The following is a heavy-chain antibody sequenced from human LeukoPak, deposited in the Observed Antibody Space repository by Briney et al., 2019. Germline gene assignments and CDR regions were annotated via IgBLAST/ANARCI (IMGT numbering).Heavy chain of an antibody. V-gene: IGHV3-33*01. J-gene: IGHJ3*02. CDR1: GFTFSGYG. Sequence: PGRSLRLSCVAAGFTFSGYGMEWVRHAPGKGLEWVAIILYDGSKTYYADSVKGRFTISRDNSKDKLYLQMTNLRVDDTAAYYCARYLGGRHVFDIWGQGTMVSVSS. CDR2: ILYDGSKT. D-gene: IGHD3-16*01. CDR3: ARYLGGRHVFDI.